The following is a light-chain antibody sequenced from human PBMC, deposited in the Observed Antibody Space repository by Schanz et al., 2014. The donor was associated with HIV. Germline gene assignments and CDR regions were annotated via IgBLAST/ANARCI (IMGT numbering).Light chain of an antibody. J-gene: IGLJ2*01. CDR3: CSYAGTGALA. CDR1: STDVGSYNL. CDR2: EVS. V-gene: IGLV2-23*02. Sequence: QSALTQPASVSGSPGQSITISCTGTSTDVGSYNLVSWYQHHPGKAPKMMIFEVSKRPSGVSNRFSGAKSGNTASLTVSGLQAEDETDYYCCSYAGTGALAFGGGAKVT.